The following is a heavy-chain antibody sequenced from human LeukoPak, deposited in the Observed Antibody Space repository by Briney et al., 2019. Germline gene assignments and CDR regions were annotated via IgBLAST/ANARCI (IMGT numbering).Heavy chain of an antibody. D-gene: IGHD4-11*01. J-gene: IGHJ4*02. Sequence: ASVKVSCKASGYIFTDYYIHWVRQAPGQGPEWMGRINPNSGDTDSAQKFQGRVTMTRVTSITTVYMEIRRLTSDDTAVYYCARVAYGNNATPFDHWGQGTLVIVSS. CDR1: GYIFTDYY. CDR2: INPNSGDT. V-gene: IGHV1-2*06. CDR3: ARVAYGNNATPFDH.